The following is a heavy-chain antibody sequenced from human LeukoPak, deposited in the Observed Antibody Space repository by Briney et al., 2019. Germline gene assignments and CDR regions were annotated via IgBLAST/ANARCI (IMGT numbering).Heavy chain of an antibody. CDR2: GDYSGGT. Sequence: PSETLSLTCTVSGDSFSSVTDYWAGIRQPPGKGLEGIASGDYSGGTYYNPSLESRVAISADMSKNQFSLKLTSVTGADTAVYHCAGERGEEYSSGWYKRNYFDNWGQGIRVTVSS. J-gene: IGHJ4*02. CDR3: AGERGEEYSSGWYKRNYFDN. D-gene: IGHD6-19*01. V-gene: IGHV4-39*07. CDR1: GDSFSSVTDY.